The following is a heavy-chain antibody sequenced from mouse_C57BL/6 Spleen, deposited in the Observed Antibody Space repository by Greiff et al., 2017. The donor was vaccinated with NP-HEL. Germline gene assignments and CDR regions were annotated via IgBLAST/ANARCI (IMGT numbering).Heavy chain of an antibody. CDR2: INPNNGGT. D-gene: IGHD2-1*01. CDR3: ARFNYGNYIDY. Sequence: VQLQQSGPELVKPGASVKISCKASGYTFTDYYMNWVKQSHGKSLEWIGDINPNNGGTSYNQKFKGKATLTVDKSSSTAYMELRSLTSEDSAVYYCARFNYGNYIDYWGQGTTLTVSS. V-gene: IGHV1-26*01. J-gene: IGHJ2*01. CDR1: GYTFTDYY.